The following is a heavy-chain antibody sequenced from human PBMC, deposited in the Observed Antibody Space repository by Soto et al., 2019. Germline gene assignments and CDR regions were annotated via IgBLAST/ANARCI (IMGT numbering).Heavy chain of an antibody. CDR3: AKLIKSTVSTVAFDY. D-gene: IGHD4-17*01. V-gene: IGHV3-23*01. CDR1: EFTFSSYA. CDR2: ISGSGGST. Sequence: EVQLLESGGGLVQPGGSLRLSCAASEFTFSSYAMSWVRQAPGKGLEWVSAISGSGGSTYYADSVKGRFTISRDNSKNTLYLQMNSLRAEDTAVFYCAKLIKSTVSTVAFDYWGQGTLVTVSS. J-gene: IGHJ4*02.